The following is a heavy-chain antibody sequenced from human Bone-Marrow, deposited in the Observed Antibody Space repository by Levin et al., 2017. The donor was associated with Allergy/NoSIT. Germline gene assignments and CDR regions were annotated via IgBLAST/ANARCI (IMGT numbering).Heavy chain of an antibody. V-gene: IGHV4-39*01. Sequence: KSSETLSLNCTVSGGSISSTNHYWGWMRQPPGKGLEWIGSISYSGSPYYNPSLKSRVTISADTSKNHFSLKMRSVTAADTAVYYCAGQTALTNWYWGQGTLVTVSS. CDR1: GGSISSTNHY. CDR2: ISYSGSP. D-gene: IGHD1-1*01. J-gene: IGHJ4*02. CDR3: AGQTALTNWY.